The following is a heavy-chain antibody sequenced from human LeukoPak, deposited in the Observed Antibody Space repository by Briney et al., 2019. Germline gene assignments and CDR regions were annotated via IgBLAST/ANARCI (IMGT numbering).Heavy chain of an antibody. CDR1: GFTFGDYA. V-gene: IGHV3-49*04. CDR2: SRSKAYGGTT. J-gene: IGHJ3*02. CDR3: TRGNYYDSSGYYGGAFDI. Sequence: GGSLRLSCTASGFTFGDYAMSWVRQAPGNGLEWVGFSRSKAYGGTTEYAASVKGRFTISRDHSKSIADLQMNSLKTEDTAVYYCTRGNYYDSSGYYGGAFDIWGQGTMVTVSS. D-gene: IGHD3-22*01.